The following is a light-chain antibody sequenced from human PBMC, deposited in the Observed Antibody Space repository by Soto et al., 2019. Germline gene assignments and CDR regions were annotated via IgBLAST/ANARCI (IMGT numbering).Light chain of an antibody. CDR1: SSDVGCYNY. V-gene: IGLV2-14*01. CDR2: DVS. J-gene: IGLJ3*02. CDR3: SSDTSSSTRV. Sequence: QSALTQPASVSGSPGQSIAISCTGTSSDVGCYNYVSWYQQHPGKTPNLMIYDVSNRPSGVSNRFSGSKSGNTASLTISGLQAEDDAYYYCSSDTSSSTRVFGGGTKVTVL.